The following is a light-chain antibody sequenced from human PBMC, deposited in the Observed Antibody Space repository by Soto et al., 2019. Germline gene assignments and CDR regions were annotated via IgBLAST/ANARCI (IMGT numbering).Light chain of an antibody. V-gene: IGKV3-15*01. J-gene: IGKJ1*01. CDR1: QSVSSN. CDR2: CAS. CDR3: HQYNNWPPWT. Sequence: EIVMTQSPATLSVSPGERATLSCRASQSVSSNFAGYQQKPGQAPSLLIYCASTSATSSTARFSGSGSGTEFTITISSRQSEDFAVYYCHQYNNWPPWTFGQGTKVEIK.